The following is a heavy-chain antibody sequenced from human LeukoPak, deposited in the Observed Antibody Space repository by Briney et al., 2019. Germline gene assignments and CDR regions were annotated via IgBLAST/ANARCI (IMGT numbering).Heavy chain of an antibody. CDR3: ARDPYDILTGYYDP. Sequence: ASVKVSCKASGYTFTSYGISWVRQAPGQGLEWMGWISAYNGNTNYAQKLQGRVTMTTDTSTGTAYMELRSLRSDDTAVYYCARDPYDILTGYYDPWGQGTLVTVSS. V-gene: IGHV1-18*01. D-gene: IGHD3-9*01. CDR2: ISAYNGNT. CDR1: GYTFTSYG. J-gene: IGHJ5*02.